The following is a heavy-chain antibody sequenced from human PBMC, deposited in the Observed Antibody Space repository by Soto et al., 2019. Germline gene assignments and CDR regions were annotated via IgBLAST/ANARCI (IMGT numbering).Heavy chain of an antibody. D-gene: IGHD6-6*01. Sequence: PVGSLRLSCAASGFTFSSYEMNWVRQAPGKGLEWVSYISSSSSTISDADSVKGRFTISRDNAKNSMYLQMNSLRADDTAVYYCASFYSSSSYYYTMDVWGQGTTVTVSS. J-gene: IGHJ6*02. CDR3: ASFYSSSSYYYTMDV. CDR2: ISSSSSTI. V-gene: IGHV3-48*03. CDR1: GFTFSSYE.